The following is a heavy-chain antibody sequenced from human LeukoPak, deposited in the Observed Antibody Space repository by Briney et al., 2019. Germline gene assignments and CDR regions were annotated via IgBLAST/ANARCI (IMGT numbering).Heavy chain of an antibody. V-gene: IGHV1-18*04. CDR3: ARDFRGYYGSGSARAYY. D-gene: IGHD3-10*01. CDR1: GYTFTSYG. J-gene: IGHJ4*02. Sequence: ASVKVSCKASGYTFTSYGISWVRQAPGQGLEWMGWISAYNGNTNYAQKLQGRVTVTTDTSTSTAYMELRSLRSDDTAVYYCARDFRGYYGSGSARAYYWGQGTLVTVSS. CDR2: ISAYNGNT.